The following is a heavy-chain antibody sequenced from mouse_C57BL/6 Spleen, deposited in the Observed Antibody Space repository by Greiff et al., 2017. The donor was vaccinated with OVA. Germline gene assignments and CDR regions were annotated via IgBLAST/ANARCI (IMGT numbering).Heavy chain of an antibody. D-gene: IGHD2-4*01. J-gene: IGHJ3*01. CDR2: IYPGDGDT. V-gene: IGHV1-80*01. Sequence: QVQLQQSGAELVKPGASVKISCKASGYAFSSYWMNWVKQRPGKGLEWIGQIYPGDGDTNYNGKFKGKATLTADKSSSTAYMQLSSLTSEDSAVYFCARALYDYGWFAYWGQGTLVTVSA. CDR1: GYAFSSYW. CDR3: ARALYDYGWFAY.